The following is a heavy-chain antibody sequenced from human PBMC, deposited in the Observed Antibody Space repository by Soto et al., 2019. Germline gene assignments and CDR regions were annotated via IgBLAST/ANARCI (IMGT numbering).Heavy chain of an antibody. CDR3: ASYRGALYFES. Sequence: PSETLSLTCTVSGGSISTYYWSWIRQSPDKGLEWLGYVFYGGTDYNPSLGGRVSMSVETSKSQFSLKLTSVTVADTAVYYCASYRGALYFESWGPGILVTVSS. J-gene: IGHJ4*02. CDR1: GGSISTYY. V-gene: IGHV4-59*01. CDR2: VFYGGT. D-gene: IGHD3-16*01.